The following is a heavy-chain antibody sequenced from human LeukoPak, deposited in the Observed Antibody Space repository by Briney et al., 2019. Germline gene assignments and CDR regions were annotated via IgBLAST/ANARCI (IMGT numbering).Heavy chain of an antibody. CDR3: ARDLRRIAAYYFDF. V-gene: IGHV3-30*03. CDR1: GFAFSSYA. Sequence: GGPLRLSCAASGFAFSSYAIHWVRQAPGKGLEWVAVISSDGRDKHHAESVKGRFTISRDNSKNTLYLQTNSLRAEDTAVYYCARDLRRIAAYYFDFWGQGTLVTVSS. D-gene: IGHD6-25*01. CDR2: ISSDGRDK. J-gene: IGHJ4*02.